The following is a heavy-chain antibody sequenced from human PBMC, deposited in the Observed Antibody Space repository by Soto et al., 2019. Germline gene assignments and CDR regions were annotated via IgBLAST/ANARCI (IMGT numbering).Heavy chain of an antibody. CDR3: ARGSSSSGYAFDI. J-gene: IGHJ3*02. D-gene: IGHD6-6*01. CDR1: GYTFTGYY. Sequence: GASVKVSCKASGYTFTGYYMHWVRQAPGQGLEWMGWINPNSGGTNYAQKFQGWVTMTRDTSISTACMELSRLRSDDTAVYYCARGSSSSGYAFDIWGQGTMVTVSS. V-gene: IGHV1-2*04. CDR2: INPNSGGT.